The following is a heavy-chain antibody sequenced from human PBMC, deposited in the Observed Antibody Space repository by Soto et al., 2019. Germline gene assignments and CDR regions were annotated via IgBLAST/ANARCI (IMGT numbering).Heavy chain of an antibody. D-gene: IGHD3-22*01. V-gene: IGHV3-30-3*01. J-gene: IGHJ4*02. CDR2: ISYDGSNK. CDR1: GFTFSSYA. CDR3: ARDTAPWDYYDSSGSFDY. Sequence: QVQLVESGGGVVQPGRSLRLSCAASGFTFSSYAMHWVRQAPGKGLEWVAVISYDGSNKYYADSVKGRFTISRDNSKNTLYLQMNSLRAEDTAVYYCARDTAPWDYYDSSGSFDYWGQGTLVTVSS.